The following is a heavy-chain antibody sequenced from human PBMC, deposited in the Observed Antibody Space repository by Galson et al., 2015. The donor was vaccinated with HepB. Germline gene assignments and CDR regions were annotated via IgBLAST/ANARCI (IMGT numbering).Heavy chain of an antibody. D-gene: IGHD1-26*01. CDR3: AKDGRGGSYLVLWDFDS. CDR1: GFTFSTYA. CDR2: ISGSGGRT. V-gene: IGHV3-23*01. J-gene: IGHJ4*02. Sequence: SLRLSCAASGFTFSTYALSWVRQAPGKGLEWVSSISGSGGRTHYADSVQGRFTISRDGSKNMLYLQMNSLRVEDTAVYYCAKDGRGGSYLVLWDFDSWGQGTLVTVSS.